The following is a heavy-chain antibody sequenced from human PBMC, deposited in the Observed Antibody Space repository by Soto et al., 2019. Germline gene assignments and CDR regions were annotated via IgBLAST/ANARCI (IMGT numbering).Heavy chain of an antibody. CDR2: IGSTTNYI. CDR1: GFTFTRYS. Sequence: GGSLRLSCAASGFTFTRYSMNWVRQAPGKGLEWVSSIGSTTNYIYYGDSMKGRFTISRDNAKNSLYLEVNSLRAEDTAVYYCARESEDLTSNFDYWGQGTLVTVSS. J-gene: IGHJ4*02. V-gene: IGHV3-21*06. CDR3: ARESEDLTSNFDY.